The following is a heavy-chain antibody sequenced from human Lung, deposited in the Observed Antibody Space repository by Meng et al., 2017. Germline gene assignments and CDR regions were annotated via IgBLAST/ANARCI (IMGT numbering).Heavy chain of an antibody. V-gene: IGHV3-74*01. D-gene: IGHD4-17*01. CDR1: GFTFSTHW. Sequence: VQLVESGGGLVQPGGSLRPSCAASGFTFSTHWMHWVRQAPGKGLEWVSRITGDGSSTIYADSVQGRFTMSRDNAKNTLSLQMNSLRAEDTAVYYCARGGVTTDDWGQGTLVTVSS. J-gene: IGHJ4*02. CDR2: ITGDGSST. CDR3: ARGGVTTDD.